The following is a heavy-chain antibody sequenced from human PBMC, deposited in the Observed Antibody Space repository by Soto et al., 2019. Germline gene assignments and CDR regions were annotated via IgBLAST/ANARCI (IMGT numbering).Heavy chain of an antibody. CDR3: ARQKMATIYYYYGMDV. Sequence: PSETLSLTCTVSGGSISSSSYYWGWIRQPTGKGLEWIGSIYYSGSTYYNPSLKSRVTISVDTSKNQFSLKLSSVTAADTAVYYCARQKMATIYYYYGMDVWGQGTTVTVS. CDR1: GGSISSSSYY. V-gene: IGHV4-39*01. CDR2: IYYSGST. J-gene: IGHJ6*02. D-gene: IGHD5-12*01.